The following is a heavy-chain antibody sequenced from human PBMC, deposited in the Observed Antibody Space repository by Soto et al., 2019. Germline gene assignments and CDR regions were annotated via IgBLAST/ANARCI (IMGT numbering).Heavy chain of an antibody. V-gene: IGHV4-30-4*01. J-gene: IGHJ4*02. CDR2: IYYSGST. CDR3: ARVSGYDRIDY. D-gene: IGHD5-12*01. CDR1: GGSISSGDYY. Sequence: SETLSLTCTVSGGSISSGDYYWSWIRQPPGKGLEWIGYIYYSGSTYYNPSLKSRVTISVDTSKNQFSLKLSSVTAADTAVYYCARVSGYDRIDYWGQGTLVTVSS.